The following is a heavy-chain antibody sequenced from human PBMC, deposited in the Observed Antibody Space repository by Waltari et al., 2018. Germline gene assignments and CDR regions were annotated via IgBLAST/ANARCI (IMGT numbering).Heavy chain of an antibody. V-gene: IGHV4-38-2*02. Sequence: QVQLQESGPGLVKPSETLSLTCTVSGYSISSGYYWCWIRQPPGKGLEWIGSIYHSGSTYYNPSLKSRVTISVDTSKNQFSLKLSSVTAADTAVYYCARAGGCSSTSCQMAFDIWGQGTMVTVSS. J-gene: IGHJ3*02. D-gene: IGHD2-2*01. CDR3: ARAGGCSSTSCQMAFDI. CDR1: GYSISSGYY. CDR2: IYHSGST.